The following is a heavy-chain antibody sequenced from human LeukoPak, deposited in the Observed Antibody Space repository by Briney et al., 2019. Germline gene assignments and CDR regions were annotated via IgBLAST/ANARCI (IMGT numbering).Heavy chain of an antibody. D-gene: IGHD3-22*01. J-gene: IGHJ4*02. CDR1: GFTFSSYG. CDR3: AKGDSSGLFNPYYFVY. CDR2: IRYDGSNK. V-gene: IGHV3-30*02. Sequence: PGGSLRLSCAASGFTFSSYGMHWVRQAPGKGLEWVAFIRYDGSNKYYADSVKGRVTISRDNSKNTLYVQMNSLRAEDTAVYYCAKGDSSGLFNPYYFVYWGQGTLVTVSS.